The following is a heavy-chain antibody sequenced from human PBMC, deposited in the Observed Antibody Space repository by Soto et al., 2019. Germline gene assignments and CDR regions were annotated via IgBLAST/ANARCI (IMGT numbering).Heavy chain of an antibody. Sequence: GESLKISCAASGFTFSSYWMSWVRQAPGKGLEWVANIKQDGSEKYYVDSVKGRFTISRDNAKNSLYLQMNSLRAEDTAVYYCARDQSYSGYDVWGQGTMVTVSS. CDR1: GFTFSSYW. J-gene: IGHJ3*01. V-gene: IGHV3-7*01. D-gene: IGHD5-12*01. CDR3: ARDQSYSGYDV. CDR2: IKQDGSEK.